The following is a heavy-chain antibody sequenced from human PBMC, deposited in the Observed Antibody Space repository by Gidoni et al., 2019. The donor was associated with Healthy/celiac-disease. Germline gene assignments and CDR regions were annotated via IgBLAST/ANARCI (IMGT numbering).Heavy chain of an antibody. V-gene: IGHV3-30*18. Sequence: QVQLVESGGGVVQPGRSLSLSCAASGFTFSSYGMHWVRQAPGKGLEWVAVISYDGSKKYYADSVKGRFTISRDNSKNTLYLQMKSLRAEDTAVYYCEKDGSKLLWSNYYYYGMDVWGQGTTVTVSS. D-gene: IGHD3-10*01. CDR1: GFTFSSYG. CDR2: ISYDGSKK. CDR3: EKDGSKLLWSNYYYYGMDV. J-gene: IGHJ6*02.